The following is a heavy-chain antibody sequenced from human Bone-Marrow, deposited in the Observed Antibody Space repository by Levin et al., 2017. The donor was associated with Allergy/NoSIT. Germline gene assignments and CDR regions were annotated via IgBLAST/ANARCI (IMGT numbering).Heavy chain of an antibody. D-gene: IGHD6-19*01. CDR1: GFTFSSYG. J-gene: IGHJ4*02. CDR3: ARDFFEVAGMSGLDY. V-gene: IGHV3-33*01. CDR2: IWYDGSNK. Sequence: GGSLRLSCAASGFTFSSYGMHWVRQAPGKGLEWVAVIWYDGSNKYYADSVKGRFTISRDNSKNTLYLQMNSLRAEDTAVYYCARDFFEVAGMSGLDYWGQGTLVTVSS.